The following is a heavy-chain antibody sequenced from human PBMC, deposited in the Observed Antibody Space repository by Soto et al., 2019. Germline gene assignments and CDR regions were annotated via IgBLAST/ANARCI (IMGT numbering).Heavy chain of an antibody. Sequence: PGESLKISCKGSGYSFAGYWITWVRQKPGKVIEWMGRIDPSDSQTYYSPSFRGHVTISVTKSITTVFLQWSSLRASDTAMYYCARQIYDSDTGPNFQYYFDSWGQGTPVTVSS. J-gene: IGHJ4*02. CDR2: IDPSDSQT. CDR3: ARQIYDSDTGPNFQYYFDS. V-gene: IGHV5-10-1*01. CDR1: GYSFAGYW. D-gene: IGHD3-22*01.